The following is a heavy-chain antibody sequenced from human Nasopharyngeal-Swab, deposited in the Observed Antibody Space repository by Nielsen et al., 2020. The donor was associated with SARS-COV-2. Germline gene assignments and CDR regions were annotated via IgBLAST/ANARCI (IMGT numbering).Heavy chain of an antibody. V-gene: IGHV7-4-1*02. Sequence: WVRQAHGQGLEGMGWINTNTGNPTYAQGFTGRFVFSLDTSVSTAYLQISSLKAEDTAVYYCARDLYSGTKPRFWSGYYGYYYGMDVWGQGTTVTVSS. CDR3: ARDLYSGTKPRFWSGYYGYYYGMDV. D-gene: IGHD3-3*01. J-gene: IGHJ6*02. CDR2: INTNTGNP.